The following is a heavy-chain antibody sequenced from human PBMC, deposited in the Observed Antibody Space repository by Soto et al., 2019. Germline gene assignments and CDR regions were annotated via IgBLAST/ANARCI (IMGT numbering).Heavy chain of an antibody. V-gene: IGHV1-18*01. CDR2: ISAYNGNT. J-gene: IGHJ4*02. CDR1: GYTFTSYG. Sequence: QVQLVQSGAEVKKPGASVKVSCKASGYTFTSYGISWVREAPGQGLEWMGWISAYNGNTNYAQKLQGRVTMTTDTATSTAYMELRSLRSDDTAVYYCARDTSGLYSGYDNFDYWGQGTLVTVSS. D-gene: IGHD5-12*01. CDR3: ARDTSGLYSGYDNFDY.